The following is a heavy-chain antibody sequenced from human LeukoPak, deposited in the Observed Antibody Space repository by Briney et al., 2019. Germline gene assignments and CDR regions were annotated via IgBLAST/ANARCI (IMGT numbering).Heavy chain of an antibody. CDR3: ARGEFLHEIDSSGYFVY. V-gene: IGHV4-4*07. CDR1: GGSITGYY. Sequence: SETLSLTCTVSGGSITGYYWNWIRQPAGQGLEWPGRVYSSGVGNYNPSLTSRVTMSVDTSKNQFSLKLTSLTAADTAVYYCARGEFLHEIDSSGYFVYWGQGTLVTVSS. CDR2: VYSSGVG. J-gene: IGHJ4*02. D-gene: IGHD3-22*01.